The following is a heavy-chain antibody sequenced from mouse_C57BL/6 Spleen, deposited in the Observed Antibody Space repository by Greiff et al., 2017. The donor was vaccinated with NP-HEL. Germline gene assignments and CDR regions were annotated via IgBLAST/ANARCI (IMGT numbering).Heavy chain of an antibody. D-gene: IGHD1-1*01. J-gene: IGHJ3*01. CDR2: ISYSGST. CDR1: GYSITSGYD. CDR3: ARAGYGSSYDWFAY. V-gene: IGHV3-1*01. Sequence: EVKLMESGPGMVKPSQSLSLTCTVTGYSITSGYDWHWIRHFPGNKLEWMGYISYSGSTNYNPSLKSRISITHDTSKNHFFLKLNSVTTDDTATYYCARAGYGSSYDWFAYWGQGTLVTVSA.